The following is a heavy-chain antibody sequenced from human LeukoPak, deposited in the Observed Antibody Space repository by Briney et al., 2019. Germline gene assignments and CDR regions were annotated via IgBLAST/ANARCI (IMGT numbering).Heavy chain of an antibody. Sequence: GGSLRLSCAASGFTFSSYAMSWVRQAPGKGLEWVANIKQDGSEKYYVDSVKGRFTISRDNAKNSLYLQMNSLRAEDTAVYYCARVHYWGEQIDYWGQGTLVTVSS. D-gene: IGHD1/OR15-1a*01. CDR2: IKQDGSEK. V-gene: IGHV3-7*01. J-gene: IGHJ4*02. CDR1: GFTFSSYA. CDR3: ARVHYWGEQIDY.